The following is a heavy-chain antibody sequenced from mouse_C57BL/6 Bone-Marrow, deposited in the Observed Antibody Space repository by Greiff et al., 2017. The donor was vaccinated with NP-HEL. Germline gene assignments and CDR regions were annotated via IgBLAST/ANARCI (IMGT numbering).Heavy chain of an antibody. CDR3: SYGYDAWFAY. V-gene: IGHV1-81*01. CDR2: IYPRSGNT. CDR1: GYTFTSYG. Sequence: VQLQQSGAELARPGASVKLSCKASGYTFTSYGISWVKQRTGQGLEWIGEIYPRSGNTYYNEKFKGKATLTADKSSSTAYMQLISLTSEDSAVYYCSYGYDAWFAYWGQGTLVTVSA. D-gene: IGHD2-2*01. J-gene: IGHJ3*01.